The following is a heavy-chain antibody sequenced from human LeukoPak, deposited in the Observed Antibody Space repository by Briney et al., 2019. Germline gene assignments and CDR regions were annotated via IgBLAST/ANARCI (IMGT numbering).Heavy chain of an antibody. CDR3: ANYGSGKDYFDY. CDR1: GFTFSSYA. CDR2: ISGSGGST. J-gene: IGHJ4*02. V-gene: IGHV3-23*01. D-gene: IGHD3-10*01. Sequence: PGGSLRLSCAASGFTFSSYAMSWVRQAPGKGLEWVSAISGSGGSTYYADSVKGRFTISRDNSKNTLCLQMNSLRAEDTAVYYCANYGSGKDYFDYWGQGTLVTVSS.